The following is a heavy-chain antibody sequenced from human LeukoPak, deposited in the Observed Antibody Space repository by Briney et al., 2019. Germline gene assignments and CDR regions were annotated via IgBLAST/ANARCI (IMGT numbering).Heavy chain of an antibody. D-gene: IGHD3-10*01. CDR2: LHDSGTS. Sequence: PSETVPLTCTVSGGSLNSYFWNWSRPPPGKGLEWIGYLHDSGTSNYNPSLKSRVTIALDTSKNQFSLKLSSVTAADTALYYCARGRNTMVRGAIGAETRYYYSYYMDVWGKGTTVTVSS. J-gene: IGHJ6*03. CDR1: GGSLNSYF. CDR3: ARGRNTMVRGAIGAETRYYYSYYMDV. V-gene: IGHV4-59*12.